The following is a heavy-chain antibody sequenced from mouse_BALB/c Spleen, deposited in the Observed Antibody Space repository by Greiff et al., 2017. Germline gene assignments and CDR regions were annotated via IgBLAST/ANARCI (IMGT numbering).Heavy chain of an antibody. CDR2: ISYDGSN. D-gene: IGHD2-1*01. Sequence: VQLKQSGPGLVKPSQSLSLTCSVTGYSITSGYYWNWIRQFPGNKLEWMGYISYDGSNNYNPSLKNRISITRDTSKNQFFLKLNSVTTEDTATYYCARDPIYYGNYDYWGQGTTLTVSS. CDR3: ARDPIYYGNYDY. J-gene: IGHJ2*01. V-gene: IGHV3-6*02. CDR1: GYSITSGYY.